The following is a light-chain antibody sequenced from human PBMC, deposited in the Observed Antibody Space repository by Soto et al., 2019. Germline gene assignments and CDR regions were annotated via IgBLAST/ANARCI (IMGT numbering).Light chain of an antibody. CDR3: QQYGRSPIT. CDR2: GAS. V-gene: IGKV3-20*01. Sequence: EIVLTQSPGTLSLSPGQRPTLSCTSTQSVSSNLAWYQQKPGQAPRLLIYGASTRATGIPARFSGSGSETDFTLTISRLEPEDFALYYCQQYGRSPITFGQGTRLEIK. J-gene: IGKJ5*01. CDR1: QSVSSN.